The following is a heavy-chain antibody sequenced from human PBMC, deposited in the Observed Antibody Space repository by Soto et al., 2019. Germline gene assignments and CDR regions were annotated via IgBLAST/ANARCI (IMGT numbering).Heavy chain of an antibody. Sequence: SETLSLTCTVSGASISYGGFSWSWIRQSPGKGLEWIGYISHLENTYLHPSFKSRLTMSIDRTRNQFSLKLSSVTAADMAVYYCARGGGYDSFDYWGQGVLVTVPQ. CDR2: ISHLENT. CDR3: ARGGGYDSFDY. D-gene: IGHD5-12*01. CDR1: GASISYGGFS. J-gene: IGHJ4*02. V-gene: IGHV4-30-2*06.